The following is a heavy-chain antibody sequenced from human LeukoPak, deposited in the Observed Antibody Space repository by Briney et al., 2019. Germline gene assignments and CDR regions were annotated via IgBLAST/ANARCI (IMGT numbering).Heavy chain of an antibody. CDR2: ISGSGDST. V-gene: IGHV3-23*01. Sequence: GGSLRLSCAASGLTFTSHAMNWVRQAPGKGLEWVSVISGSGDSTNYADSVKGRFTVSRDNSKNMLYLQMNILRAEDTAVYYCAKGETYYDFWSGYSSLKWFDPWGQGTLVTVSS. D-gene: IGHD3-3*01. J-gene: IGHJ5*02. CDR3: AKGETYYDFWSGYSSLKWFDP. CDR1: GLTFTSHA.